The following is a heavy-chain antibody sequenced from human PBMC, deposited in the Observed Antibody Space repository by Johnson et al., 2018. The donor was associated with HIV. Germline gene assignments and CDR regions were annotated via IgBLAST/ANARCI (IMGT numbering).Heavy chain of an antibody. V-gene: IGHV3-11*04. CDR3: ARDRGYWDAFDV. J-gene: IGHJ3*01. CDR2: ISSSGGTI. Sequence: QVQLVESGGGLVKPGGSVRLSCAASRFTFSDYYMSWIRQTPGKGLEWVAYISSSGGTIYYADSVKGRFSISRDNAKNSLYLQMNSLRAEDTAVYYCARDRGYWDAFDVWGQGTMVTVSS. CDR1: RFTFSDYY. D-gene: IGHD3-22*01.